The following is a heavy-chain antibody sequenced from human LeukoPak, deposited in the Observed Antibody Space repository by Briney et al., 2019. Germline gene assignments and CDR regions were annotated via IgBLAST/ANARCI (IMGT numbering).Heavy chain of an antibody. D-gene: IGHD3-10*01. CDR2: ISYDGSNK. CDR1: GFTFSSYA. Sequence: GGSLRLSCAASGFTFSSYAMHWVRQAPGKGLEWVAVISYDGSNKYYADSVKGRFTISRDNSKNTLYLQMNSLRAGDTAVYYCARERYYSGSGSWDYWGQGTLVTVSS. CDR3: ARERYYSGSGSWDY. V-gene: IGHV3-30-3*01. J-gene: IGHJ4*02.